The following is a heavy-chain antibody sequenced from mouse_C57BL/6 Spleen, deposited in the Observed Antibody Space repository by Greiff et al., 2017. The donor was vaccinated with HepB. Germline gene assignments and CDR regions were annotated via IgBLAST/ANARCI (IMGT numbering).Heavy chain of an antibody. CDR1: GYTFTSYW. CDR2: IDPSDSYT. D-gene: IGHD3-2*02. V-gene: IGHV1-69*01. J-gene: IGHJ3*01. Sequence: VQLQQSGAELVMPGASVKLSCKASGYTFTSYWMHWVKQRPGQGLEWIGEIDPSDSYTNYNQKFKGKSTLTVDKSYSTAYMQLSSLTSGDSAVYYCARRGSSGYGAYWGQGTLVTVSA. CDR3: ARRGSSGYGAY.